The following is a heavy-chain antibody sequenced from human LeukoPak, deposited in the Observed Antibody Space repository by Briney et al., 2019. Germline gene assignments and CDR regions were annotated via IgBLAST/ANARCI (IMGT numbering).Heavy chain of an antibody. Sequence: GGSLRLSCAASGFTFSSYEMNWVRQAPGKGLEWVSYISSSGSTIYYADSVKGRFTISRDNAKNSLDLQMNSLRAEDPGVYYCARGRRVRYFDYWGQGTLVTVSS. V-gene: IGHV3-48*03. D-gene: IGHD1-1*01. CDR2: ISSSGSTI. CDR3: ARGRRVRYFDY. J-gene: IGHJ4*02. CDR1: GFTFSSYE.